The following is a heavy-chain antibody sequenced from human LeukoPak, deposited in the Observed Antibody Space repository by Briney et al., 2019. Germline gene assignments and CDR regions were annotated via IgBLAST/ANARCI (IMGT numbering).Heavy chain of an antibody. CDR3: ARISPKYCSSTSCYGAYFDY. Sequence: GASVKVSCKASGRIFSSYAIRWVRQAPGEGLEWMGGIIRIFGTANYAQKLQGRVTITADESTSTAYMELSSLRSEDTAVYYCARISPKYCSSTSCYGAYFDYWGQGTLVTVSS. J-gene: IGHJ4*02. V-gene: IGHV1-69*13. D-gene: IGHD2-2*01. CDR2: IIRIFGTA. CDR1: GRIFSSYA.